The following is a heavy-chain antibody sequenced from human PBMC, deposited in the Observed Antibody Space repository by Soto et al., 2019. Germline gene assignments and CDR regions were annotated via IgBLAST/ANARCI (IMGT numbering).Heavy chain of an antibody. CDR2: INPNSGGT. CDR1: GYTFTGYY. J-gene: IGHJ6*02. Sequence: ASVKVSCKASGYTFTGYYMHWVLQAPGQGLEWMGWINPNSGGTNYAQKFQGRVTMTRDTSISTAYMELSRLRSDDTAVYYCARERVVIGYYYYGMDVWGQGTTVTVSS. D-gene: IGHD3-3*01. V-gene: IGHV1-2*02. CDR3: ARERVVIGYYYYGMDV.